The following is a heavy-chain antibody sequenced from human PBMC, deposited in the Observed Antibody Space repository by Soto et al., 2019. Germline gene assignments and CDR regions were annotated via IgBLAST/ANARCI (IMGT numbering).Heavy chain of an antibody. CDR3: ARGADFRSGYYGDY. CDR1: GYTFPSYD. V-gene: IGHV1-8*01. D-gene: IGHD3-3*01. Sequence: QVQLVQSGAEVKKPGASVKVSCKASGYTFPSYDINWVRQATGQGLEWMGWMNPNSGNTGYAQKFQGSVTMTRNTSISTAYMELSSLRSEDPAVYYCARGADFRSGYYGDYWGQGTLVTVSS. CDR2: MNPNSGNT. J-gene: IGHJ4*02.